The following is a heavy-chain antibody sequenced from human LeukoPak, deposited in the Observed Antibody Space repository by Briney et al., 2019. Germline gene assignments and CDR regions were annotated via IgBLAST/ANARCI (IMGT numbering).Heavy chain of an antibody. J-gene: IGHJ6*04. Sequence: ASVKVSCKASGGTFSSYAISWVRQAPGQGLEWMGRIIPIFGIANYAQKFQGRVTITADKSTSTAYMELSSLRSEDTAVYYCARDDSSGWYSYYYYYYGMDVWGKGTTVTVSS. CDR1: GGTFSSYA. CDR2: IIPIFGIA. D-gene: IGHD6-19*01. V-gene: IGHV1-69*04. CDR3: ARDDSSGWYSYYYYYYGMDV.